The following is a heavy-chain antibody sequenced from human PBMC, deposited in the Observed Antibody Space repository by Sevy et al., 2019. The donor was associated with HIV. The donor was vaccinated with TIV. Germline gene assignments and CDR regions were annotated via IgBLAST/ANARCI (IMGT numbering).Heavy chain of an antibody. CDR1: GFTFSTYG. D-gene: IGHD5-18*01. V-gene: IGHV3-30*02. CDR3: AKEYSYGYYFDY. CDR2: IRYDGSNK. Sequence: GGSLRLSCAASGFTFSTYGMHWVRQAPGKGLEGVAFIRYDGSNKYYADSVKGRFTISRDNSKNTLYLQMNSLRAEDTAVDYCAKEYSYGYYFDYWGQGTLVTVSS. J-gene: IGHJ4*02.